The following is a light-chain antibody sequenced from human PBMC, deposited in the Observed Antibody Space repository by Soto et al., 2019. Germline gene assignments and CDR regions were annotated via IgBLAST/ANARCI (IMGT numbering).Light chain of an antibody. J-gene: IGLJ3*02. CDR3: SSYTSSSWV. Sequence: SALTQPASVSGSPGQSITISCTGTSSDVDIYNYVSWYQRHPGKAPKLMIYDVSKRPSGVSNRFSGSKSGNTASLTISGLQAEDEAEYYCSSYTSSSWVFGGGTKLTVL. CDR2: DVS. CDR1: SSDVDIYNY. V-gene: IGLV2-14*03.